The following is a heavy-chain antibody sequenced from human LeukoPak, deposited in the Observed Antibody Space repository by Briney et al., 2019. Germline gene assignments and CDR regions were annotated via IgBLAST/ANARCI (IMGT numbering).Heavy chain of an antibody. V-gene: IGHV3-30-3*01. J-gene: IGHJ4*02. CDR1: GFTFSSYA. CDR2: ISYDGSNK. CDR3: ARDRGGFDY. D-gene: IGHD3-10*01. Sequence: PGRSLRLSCAASGFTFSSYAMHWVRRAPGKGLEWVAVISYDGSNKYYADSVKGRFTISRDNSKNTLYPQMNSLRAEDTAVYYCARDRGGFDYWGQGTLVTVSS.